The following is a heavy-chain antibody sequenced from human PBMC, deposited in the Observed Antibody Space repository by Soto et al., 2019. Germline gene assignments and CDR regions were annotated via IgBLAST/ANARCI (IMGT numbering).Heavy chain of an antibody. V-gene: IGHV3-33*01. CDR2: IWKDGNNK. Sequence: QVQLVESGGGVVQPGQSLRLSCAASGFTVSNYGMHWVRQAPGKGLEWVAVIWKDGNNKYYRDSVKGRFTISRDNSKNTLDLQMSSMRGEDTAVYYCAREESGTDQAFDLWGQGTLVTVSS. CDR3: AREESGTDQAFDL. J-gene: IGHJ3*01. CDR1: GFTVSNYG. D-gene: IGHD3-10*01.